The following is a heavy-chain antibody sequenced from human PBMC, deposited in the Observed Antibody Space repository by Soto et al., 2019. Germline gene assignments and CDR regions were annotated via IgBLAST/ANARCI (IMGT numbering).Heavy chain of an antibody. CDR1: GGSISSGAYS. CDR3: AARYCSTTSCYASY. D-gene: IGHD2-2*01. V-gene: IGHV4-30-2*01. CDR2: IHHSGNT. Sequence: PSETLSLTCAVSGGSISSGAYSWSWIRQAPGKGLEWIGYIHHSGNTYYNPSLKSRVIISVDRSKNQFSLKLNSVTAADTAVYSCAARYCSTTSCYASYSGRGTLVTVSS. J-gene: IGHJ4*02.